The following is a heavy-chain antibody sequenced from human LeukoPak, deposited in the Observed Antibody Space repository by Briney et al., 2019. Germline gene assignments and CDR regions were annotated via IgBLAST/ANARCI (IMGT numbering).Heavy chain of an antibody. CDR1: GITLSNDG. V-gene: IGHV3-23*01. CDR3: AKRGVVIRVILVGFHKEAYYFDS. J-gene: IGHJ4*02. D-gene: IGHD3-22*01. CDR2: ISDSGGRT. Sequence: PGGSLRLSCAVAGITLSNDGMSWARQAPGKGLEWVAGISDSGGRTNYADSVKGRFTISRDNPKNTLYLQMNSLRAEDTAVYFCAKRGVVIRVILVGFHKEAYYFDSWGQGALVTVSS.